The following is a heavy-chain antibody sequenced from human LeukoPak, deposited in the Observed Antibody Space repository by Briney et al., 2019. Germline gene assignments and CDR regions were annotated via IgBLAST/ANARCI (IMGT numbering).Heavy chain of an antibody. CDR1: GGSISSSSYY. CDR2: IYYSGST. V-gene: IGHV4-39*01. J-gene: IGHJ5*02. Sequence: PSETLSLTCTVSGGSISSSSYYWGWIRQPPGKGLEWIGSIYYSGSTYYNPSLKSRVTISVDTSKNQFSLKLSSVTAADTAVYYCARYSYGSRWFDPWGQGTLVTVSS. D-gene: IGHD5-18*01. CDR3: ARYSYGSRWFDP.